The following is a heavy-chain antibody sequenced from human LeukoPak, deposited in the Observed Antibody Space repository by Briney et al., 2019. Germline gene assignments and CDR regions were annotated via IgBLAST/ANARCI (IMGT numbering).Heavy chain of an antibody. Sequence: SETLSLTCTVSGGAISSYYWSWIRQSPGKGLEWIGYIYYSGGTKYNPSLMSRVTTSVDRAQNQFSLTLTSVTAADTAVYYCARDGLYDSSGYYMDSWGQGTLVIVSS. J-gene: IGHJ4*02. V-gene: IGHV4-59*01. CDR1: GGAISSYY. CDR3: ARDGLYDSSGYYMDS. D-gene: IGHD3-22*01. CDR2: IYYSGGT.